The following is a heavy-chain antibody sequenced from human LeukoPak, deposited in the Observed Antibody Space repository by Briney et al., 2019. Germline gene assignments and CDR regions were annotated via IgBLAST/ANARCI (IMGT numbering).Heavy chain of an antibody. CDR2: MNPNSGNT. D-gene: IGHD6-13*01. J-gene: IGHJ5*02. CDR1: GYTFTSYD. CDR3: ASSRPGIGWFDP. V-gene: IGHV1-8*01. Sequence: ASVKVSCKASGYTFTSYDINWVRQATGQGLEWMGWMNPNSGNTGYAQKFQGRVTMTRNTSISTAYMELSSLRSEDTAVYYCASSRPGIGWFDPWGQGTLVTVSS.